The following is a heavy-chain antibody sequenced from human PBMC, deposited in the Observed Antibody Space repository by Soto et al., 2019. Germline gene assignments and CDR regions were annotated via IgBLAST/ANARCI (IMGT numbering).Heavy chain of an antibody. CDR2: INRDNGNT. V-gene: IGHV1-3*01. CDR3: ARDFVGVSAFVVAAYDV. J-gene: IGHJ3*01. D-gene: IGHD3-3*02. Sequence: QVQLVQSGAEVKKPGASVNISCQASGFTFSDNLINWVRQAPGQRLEWMGWINRDNGNTRYSEPFQGRVTITTLSSATTAYVALSDLTSDDTAVYYCARDFVGVSAFVVAAYDVWGQGTLVTVSS. CDR1: GFTFSDNL.